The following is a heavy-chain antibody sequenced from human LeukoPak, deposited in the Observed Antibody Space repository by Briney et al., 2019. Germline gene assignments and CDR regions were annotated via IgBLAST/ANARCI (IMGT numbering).Heavy chain of an antibody. CDR3: ARGRGSY. CDR1: GGSISSTSYY. Sequence: PSETLSLTCTVSGGSISSTSYYWSWIRQPPGKGLEWIGEINHSGSTNYNPSLKSRVTISVDTSKNQFSLKLSSVTAADTAVYYCARGRGSYWGQGTLVTVSS. D-gene: IGHD3-16*01. CDR2: INHSGST. V-gene: IGHV4-39*07. J-gene: IGHJ4*02.